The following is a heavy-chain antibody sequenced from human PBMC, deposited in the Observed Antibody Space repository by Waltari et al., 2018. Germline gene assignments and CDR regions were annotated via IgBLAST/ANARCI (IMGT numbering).Heavy chain of an antibody. Sequence: EVHLVESGGGLVQPGGSLRLSCAASGFTFNVYWMSWVRQAPGKGLEWVANIAEDGSEKYFVDSVKGRFTISRDNAKNSVYLQMSSLRPDDTAVYYCARDRVPAAIRFLDYWGQGTLVTVSS. J-gene: IGHJ4*02. CDR2: IAEDGSEK. V-gene: IGHV3-7*04. CDR3: ARDRVPAAIRFLDY. CDR1: GFTFNVYW. D-gene: IGHD2-2*01.